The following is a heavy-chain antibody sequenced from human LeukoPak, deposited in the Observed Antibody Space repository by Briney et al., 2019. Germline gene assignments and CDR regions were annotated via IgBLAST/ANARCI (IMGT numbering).Heavy chain of an antibody. CDR1: GGSISSSSYY. J-gene: IGHJ4*02. V-gene: IGHV4-39*07. D-gene: IGHD3-16*02. CDR2: IYYSGST. Sequence: PSETLSLTCTVSGGSISSSSYYWGWIRQPPGKGLEWIGSIYYSGSTYYNPSLKSRVTISVDTSKNQFSLKLSSVTAADTAVYYCARGPALYYDYVWGSYRPYPFDYWGQGTLVTVSS. CDR3: ARGPALYYDYVWGSYRPYPFDY.